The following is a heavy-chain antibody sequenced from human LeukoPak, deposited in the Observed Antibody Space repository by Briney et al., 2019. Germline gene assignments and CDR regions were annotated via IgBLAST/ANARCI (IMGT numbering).Heavy chain of an antibody. D-gene: IGHD6-13*01. J-gene: IGHJ5*02. V-gene: IGHV1-18*01. Sequence: ASVNVSCKASGGTFSSYGISWVRQAPGQGLEWMGGISAYNGNTNYAQKLHGRVTMTTDTSTSTAYMELRSLRSDDTAVYYCARVWYSSSWYWFDPWGQGTLVTVSS. CDR2: ISAYNGNT. CDR1: GGTFSSYG. CDR3: ARVWYSSSWYWFDP.